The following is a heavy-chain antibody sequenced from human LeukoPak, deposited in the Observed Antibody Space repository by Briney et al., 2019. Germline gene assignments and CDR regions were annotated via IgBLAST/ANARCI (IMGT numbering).Heavy chain of an antibody. CDR2: IWYDGSNK. D-gene: IGHD6-13*01. J-gene: IGHJ6*02. CDR3: ARDLGYSSSYGMDV. CDR1: GFTFSSYG. V-gene: IGHV3-33*01. Sequence: GGSLRLSCAAFGFTFSSYGMHWVRQAPGKGLEWVAVIWYDGSNKYYADSVKGRFTISRDNSKNTLYLQMNSLRAEDTAVYYCARDLGYSSSYGMDVWGQGTTVTVSS.